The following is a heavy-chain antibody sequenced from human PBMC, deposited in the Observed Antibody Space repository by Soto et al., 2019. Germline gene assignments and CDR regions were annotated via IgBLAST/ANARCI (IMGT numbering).Heavy chain of an antibody. D-gene: IGHD3-3*01. CDR3: ARARLLWRGYSWSPDAFDI. V-gene: IGHV1-18*01. CDR2: ISAYNGNT. CDR1: GYTFTSYG. Sequence: ASVKVSCKASGYTFTSYGISWVRQAPGQGLEWMGWISAYNGNTNYAQKLQGRVTMTTDTSTSTAYMELRSLRSDDTAVYYCARARLLWRGYSWSPDAFDIWGQGTMVTVSS. J-gene: IGHJ3*02.